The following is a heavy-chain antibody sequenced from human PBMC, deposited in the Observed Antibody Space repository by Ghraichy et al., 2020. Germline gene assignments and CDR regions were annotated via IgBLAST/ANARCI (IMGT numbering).Heavy chain of an antibody. CDR2: ISWDGNSA. CDR3: ARDTGVGLNPPLDH. V-gene: IGHV3-43*01. Sequence: GGSLRLSCAASGFVFDDFSMHWVRQGPGKGLEWVSVISWDGNSAFYADSVRGRFTSSRDNGKNSLFLEMNSLSPEDTALYYCARDTGVGLNPPLDHWGQGTLVIVSS. J-gene: IGHJ4*02. D-gene: IGHD3-3*01. CDR1: GFVFDDFS.